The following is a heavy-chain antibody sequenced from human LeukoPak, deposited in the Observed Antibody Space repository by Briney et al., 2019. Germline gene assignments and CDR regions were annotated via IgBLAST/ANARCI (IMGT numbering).Heavy chain of an antibody. CDR3: ARGYESGRYYYYYGMDV. CDR2: IYSGGST. D-gene: IGHD1-1*01. Sequence: PGGSLRLSCAASGFTVSSNYMSWVRQAPGKGLEWVSVIYSGGSTYYADSVKGRFTISRDNSKNTLYLQMNSLRAEDTAVYYCARGYESGRYYYYYGMDVWGQGTTVTVSS. V-gene: IGHV3-66*01. J-gene: IGHJ6*02. CDR1: GFTVSSNY.